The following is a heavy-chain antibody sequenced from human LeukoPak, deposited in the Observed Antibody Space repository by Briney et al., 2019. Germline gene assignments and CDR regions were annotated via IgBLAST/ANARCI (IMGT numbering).Heavy chain of an antibody. J-gene: IGHJ5*02. Sequence: PGASVKVSCKASGYTFTGYYMHWVRQAPGQGLEWMGWINPNSGSTNYAQKFQGRVTMTRDTSISTAYMELSRLRSDDTAVYYCARDRGGYSGYDGWFDPWGQGTLVTVSS. D-gene: IGHD5-12*01. CDR1: GYTFTGYY. CDR3: ARDRGGYSGYDGWFDP. V-gene: IGHV1-2*02. CDR2: INPNSGST.